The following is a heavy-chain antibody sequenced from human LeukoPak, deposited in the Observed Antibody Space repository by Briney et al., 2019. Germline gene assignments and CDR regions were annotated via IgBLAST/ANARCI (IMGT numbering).Heavy chain of an antibody. CDR2: ISPNGGIT. D-gene: IGHD5-24*01. CDR3: AKDDAWLQYEN. J-gene: IGHJ4*02. CDR1: GFTFRNHG. V-gene: IGHV3-23*01. Sequence: GGTLRLSCTASGFTFRNHGMNWVRQAPGKGLEWVSGISPNGGITYYADSVKGRSTISRDNSSNTVSLQMNYLRAEDTAIYYCAKDDAWLQYENWGQGILVTVSS.